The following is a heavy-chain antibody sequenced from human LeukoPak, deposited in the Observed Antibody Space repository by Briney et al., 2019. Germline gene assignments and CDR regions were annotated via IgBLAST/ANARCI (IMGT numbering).Heavy chain of an antibody. J-gene: IGHJ6*02. CDR2: ISYDGSNK. V-gene: IGHV3-30-3*01. CDR3: ARVRCRSTSCYGYYYYGMDV. CDR1: GFTFSSYA. D-gene: IGHD2-2*01. Sequence: PGGSLRLSCAASGFTFSSYAMHWVRQAPGKGLEWVAVISYDGSNKYYADSVKGRFTISRDNSKNTLYLQMNSLRAEDTAVYYCARVRCRSTSCYGYYYYGMDVWGQGTTVTVSS.